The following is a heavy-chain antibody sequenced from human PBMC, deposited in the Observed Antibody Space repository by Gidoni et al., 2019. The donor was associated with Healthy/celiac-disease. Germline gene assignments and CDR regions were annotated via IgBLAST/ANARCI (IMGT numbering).Heavy chain of an antibody. V-gene: IGHV4-59*01. D-gene: IGHD2-2*01. CDR2: IYYSGST. CDR3: ARVPGDLHFDY. CDR1: GGSISSYY. J-gene: IGHJ4*02. Sequence: QVQLQESGPGLVKPSETLSLTCTVSGGSISSYYWSWIRQPPGNGLAWIGYIYYSGSTNYNPSLKSRVTISVDTSKNQFSLKLSSVTAADTAVYYCARVPGDLHFDYWGQGTLVTVSS.